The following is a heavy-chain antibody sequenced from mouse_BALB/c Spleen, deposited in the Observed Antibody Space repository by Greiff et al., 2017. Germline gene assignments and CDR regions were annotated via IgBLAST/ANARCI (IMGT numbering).Heavy chain of an antibody. Sequence: EVMLVESGGGLVKPGGSLKLSCAASGFTFSSYAMSWVRQTPEKRLEWVATISSGGSYTYYPDSVKGRFTISRDNAKNTLYLQMSSLRSEDTAMYYCARGRDFDYWGQGTTLTVSS. J-gene: IGHJ2*01. CDR3: ARGRDFDY. CDR1: GFTFSSYA. CDR2: ISSGGSYT. V-gene: IGHV5-9-1*01.